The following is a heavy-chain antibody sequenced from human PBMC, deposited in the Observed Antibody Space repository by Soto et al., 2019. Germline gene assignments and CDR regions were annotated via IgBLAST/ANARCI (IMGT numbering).Heavy chain of an antibody. V-gene: IGHV1-69*12. D-gene: IGHD5-18*01. CDR2: IIPMFGTA. J-gene: IGHJ4*02. Sequence: QVQLVQSGAEVKKPESSVKVSCKAPGGTFSTYAISWVRQAPGQGLEWMGGIIPMFGTANYAQRFQERVTIPADESTNTVYMELSSLRSEDTAVYFCVSGIQLWLRRINNGYSGWGQGTLVTVSS. CDR3: VSGIQLWLRRINNGYSG. CDR1: GGTFSTYA.